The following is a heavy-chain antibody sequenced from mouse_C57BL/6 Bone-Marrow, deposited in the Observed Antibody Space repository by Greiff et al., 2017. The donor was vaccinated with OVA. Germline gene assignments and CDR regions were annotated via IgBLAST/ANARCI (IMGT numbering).Heavy chain of an antibody. CDR2: INPNNGGT. D-gene: IGHD2-1*01. V-gene: IGHV1-22*01. J-gene: IGHJ2*01. CDR1: GYTFTDYN. Sequence: VQLQQSGPELVKPGASVKMSCKASGYTFTDYNMHWVKQSHGKSLEWIGYINPNNGGTRYNQKFKGKATLTVNKSSSTAYMELRSLTSEDSAVYYCARWGIYYGPFDYGGQGTTLTVSS. CDR3: ARWGIYYGPFDY.